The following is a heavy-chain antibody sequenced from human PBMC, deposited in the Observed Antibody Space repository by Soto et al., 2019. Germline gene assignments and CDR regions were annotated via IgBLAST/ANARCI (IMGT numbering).Heavy chain of an antibody. Sequence: QVQLVQSGAEVKKPGSSVKVSCKASGGTFSSYAISWVRQAPGQGLEWMGGIIPIFGTANYAQKFQGRVTITADESTSTAYMELSSLRSEDTAVYYCARGLGYCSSTSCYTFYYGMDVWGQGTTVTVSS. CDR2: IIPIFGTA. D-gene: IGHD2-2*02. V-gene: IGHV1-69*01. J-gene: IGHJ6*02. CDR1: GGTFSSYA. CDR3: ARGLGYCSSTSCYTFYYGMDV.